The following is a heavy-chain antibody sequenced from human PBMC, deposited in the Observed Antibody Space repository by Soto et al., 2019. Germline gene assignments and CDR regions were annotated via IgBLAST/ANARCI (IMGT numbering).Heavy chain of an antibody. J-gene: IGHJ4*02. Sequence: GSLRLSCAASGFPFSMSAMTWFRQAPGKGLEWVSTTGLNGRTTYYADSVKGRFTVSRDNTKNTLDLQMASLRAEDTAVYYCATVHSTSRSFDYWGQGTLVTVYS. CDR1: GFPFSMSA. V-gene: IGHV3-23*01. CDR3: ATVHSTSRSFDY. D-gene: IGHD6-6*01. CDR2: TGLNGRTT.